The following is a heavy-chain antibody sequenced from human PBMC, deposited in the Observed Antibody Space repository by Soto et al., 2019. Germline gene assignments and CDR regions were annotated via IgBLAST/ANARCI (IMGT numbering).Heavy chain of an antibody. CDR2: IYPGDSDT. V-gene: IGHV5-51*01. J-gene: IGHJ6*02. D-gene: IGHD2-2*02. CDR3: ARLSGCSSTSCYTHMDV. CDR1: GYSFTSYW. Sequence: GESLKISCKGSGYSFTSYWIGWVRQMPGKGLEWMGIIYPGDSDTRYSPSFQGQVAISADKSISTAYLQWSSLKASDTAMYYCARLSGCSSTSCYTHMDVWGQGTTVTVSS.